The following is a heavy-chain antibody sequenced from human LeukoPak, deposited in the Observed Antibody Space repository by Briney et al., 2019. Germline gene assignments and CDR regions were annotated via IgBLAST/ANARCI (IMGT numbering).Heavy chain of an antibody. J-gene: IGHJ4*02. V-gene: IGHV3-66*02. D-gene: IGHD6-13*01. Sequence: DPGGSLRLSCAASGFTVSSNYMSWVRQAPGKGLEWVSVIYSGGSTYYADSVKGRFTISRDNSKNTLYLQMNSLRAEDTAVYYCARAGYSSPWAFDYWGQGTLVTVSS. CDR1: GFTVSSNY. CDR2: IYSGGST. CDR3: ARAGYSSPWAFDY.